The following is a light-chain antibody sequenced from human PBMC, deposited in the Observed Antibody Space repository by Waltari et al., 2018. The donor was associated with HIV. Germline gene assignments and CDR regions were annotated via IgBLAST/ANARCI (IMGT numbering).Light chain of an antibody. Sequence: QSALTQPASVSGSPGQSITISCPGTSRDVGGYNYVSWYQQHPGIAPKVMIYEVTNRPSGVSNRFSGSKSGNTASLTISGLQAEDEADYYCSSYTSSNTVVFGGGTKLTVL. J-gene: IGLJ2*01. CDR2: EVT. CDR1: SRDVGGYNY. V-gene: IGLV2-14*01. CDR3: SSYTSSNTVV.